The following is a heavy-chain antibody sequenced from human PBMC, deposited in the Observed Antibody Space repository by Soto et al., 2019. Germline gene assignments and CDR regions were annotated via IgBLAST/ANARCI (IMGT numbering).Heavy chain of an antibody. J-gene: IGHJ4*02. V-gene: IGHV3-23*01. CDR3: AKDPHS. Sequence: GGSLRLSCTASGFTFSSHAMSCVRQAPGKGLEWVSGISGSAYSTYYADSVEGRFTISRENSKSTMYLQINSLRAEDTAVYYCAKDPHSWGQGTKVTVSS. CDR2: ISGSAYST. CDR1: GFTFSSHA.